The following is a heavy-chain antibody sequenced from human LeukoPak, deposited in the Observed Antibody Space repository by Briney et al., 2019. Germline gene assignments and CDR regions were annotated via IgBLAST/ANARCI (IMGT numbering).Heavy chain of an antibody. CDR3: ARGRWYSSSWYGGVFGY. Sequence: SETLSLTCAVSGGSFSGYYWSWIRQPPGKGLEWIGEINHSGSTNYNPSLKSRVTISVDTSKNQFSLKLSSVTAADTAVYYCARGRWYSSSWYGGVFGYWGQGTLVTVSS. J-gene: IGHJ4*02. D-gene: IGHD6-13*01. CDR1: GGSFSGYY. CDR2: INHSGST. V-gene: IGHV4-34*01.